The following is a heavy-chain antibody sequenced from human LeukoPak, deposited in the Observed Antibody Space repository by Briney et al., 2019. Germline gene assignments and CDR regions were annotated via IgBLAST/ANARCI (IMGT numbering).Heavy chain of an antibody. CDR3: AREVPTGYDFWSGYYSDWFDP. J-gene: IGHJ5*02. V-gene: IGHV3-11*01. CDR1: GLTFSDYY. Sequence: GGSLRLSCAASGLTFSDYYMSWIRQAPGKGLEWVSYISSSGSTIYYADSVKGRFTISRDNAKNSLYLQMNSLRAEDTAVYYCAREVPTGYDFWSGYYSDWFDPWGQGTLVTVSS. CDR2: ISSSGSTI. D-gene: IGHD3-3*01.